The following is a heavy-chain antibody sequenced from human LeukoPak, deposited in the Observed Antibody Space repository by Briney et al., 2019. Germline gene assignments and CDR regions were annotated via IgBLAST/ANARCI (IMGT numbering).Heavy chain of an antibody. CDR2: FDPEDGET. CDR1: GYTLTELS. D-gene: IGHD2-15*01. V-gene: IGHV1-24*01. CDR3: ASNRRIRSGFDY. J-gene: IGHJ4*02. Sequence: ASVKVSCKVSGYTLTELSMHGVRQAPGKGLEWMGGFDPEDGETIYAQKFQGRVTMTEDTSTDTAYMELSSLRSEDTAVYYCASNRRIRSGFDYWGQGTLVTVSS.